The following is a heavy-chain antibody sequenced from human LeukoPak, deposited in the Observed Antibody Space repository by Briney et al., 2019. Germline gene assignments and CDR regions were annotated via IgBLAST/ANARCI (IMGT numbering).Heavy chain of an antibody. CDR3: ARDSVMITFGGGFDY. CDR1: GFTFSSYA. V-gene: IGHV3-23*01. D-gene: IGHD3-16*01. CDR2: ISGSGGST. J-gene: IGHJ4*02. Sequence: GGSLRLSCAASGFTFSSYAMSWVRQAPGKGLEWVSAISGSGGSTYYADSVKGRFTISRDNSKNTLYLQMKSLRAEDTAVYYCARDSVMITFGGGFDYWGQGTLVTVSS.